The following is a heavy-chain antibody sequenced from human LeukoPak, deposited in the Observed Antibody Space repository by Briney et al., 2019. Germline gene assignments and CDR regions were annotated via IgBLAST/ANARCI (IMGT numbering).Heavy chain of an antibody. V-gene: IGHV3-48*03. CDR1: GFTFSSYE. Sequence: GGSLRLSCAASGFTFSSYEMNWVRQAPGKGPEWVSYISSSGSTIYYADSVKGRFTISRDNAKNSLYLQMNSLRAEDTAVYYCARAYRQNYYYYYMDVWGKGTTVTVSS. D-gene: IGHD4-11*01. CDR3: ARAYRQNYYYYYMDV. CDR2: ISSSGSTI. J-gene: IGHJ6*03.